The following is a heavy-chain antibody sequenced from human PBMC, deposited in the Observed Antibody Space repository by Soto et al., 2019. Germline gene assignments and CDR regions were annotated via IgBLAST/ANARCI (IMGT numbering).Heavy chain of an antibody. D-gene: IGHD3-3*01. CDR2: IWYDGSNK. Sequence: QVQLVESGGGVVQPGRSLRLSCAASGFTFSSYGMHWVRQAPGKGLEWVAVIWYDGSNKYYADSVKGRFTISRDNSKNTLYLQMNSLRAEDTAVYYCARGEDALSGFLRVVFGYDYWGQGTLVTVSS. J-gene: IGHJ4*02. V-gene: IGHV3-33*01. CDR1: GFTFSSYG. CDR3: ARGEDALSGFLRVVFGYDY.